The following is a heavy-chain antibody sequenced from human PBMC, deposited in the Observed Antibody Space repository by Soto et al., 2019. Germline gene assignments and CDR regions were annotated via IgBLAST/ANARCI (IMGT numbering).Heavy chain of an antibody. Sequence: PETLSLTCPVSGGSISSSGYYWGWIRQPPGKGLEWIGSIYYSGSTYYNPSLKSRVTISVDTSKNQFSLKLSSVTAADTAVYYCARDSTMVTPAFDYWGQGTLVTSPQ. J-gene: IGHJ4*02. V-gene: IGHV4-39*07. D-gene: IGHD5-18*01. CDR1: GGSISSSGYY. CDR2: IYYSGST. CDR3: ARDSTMVTPAFDY.